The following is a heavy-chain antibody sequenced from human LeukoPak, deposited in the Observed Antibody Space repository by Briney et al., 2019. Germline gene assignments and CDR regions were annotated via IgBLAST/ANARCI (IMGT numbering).Heavy chain of an antibody. CDR3: AKRQPGAGQPPDY. CDR1: GFTFSNYR. J-gene: IGHJ4*02. CDR2: ILVGGTSP. D-gene: IGHD6-13*01. Sequence: GGSLRLSCAASGFTFSNYRLRWVRQAPGKGLEWVSDILVGGTSPYYVESVKGRFTISRDSAKNALYLQRNSLRAEDTAIYYCAKRQPGAGQPPDYWGQGTLVTVSS. V-gene: IGHV3-23*01.